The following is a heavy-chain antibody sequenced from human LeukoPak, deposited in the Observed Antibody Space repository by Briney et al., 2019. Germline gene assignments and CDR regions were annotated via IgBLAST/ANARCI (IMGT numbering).Heavy chain of an antibody. V-gene: IGHV4-4*02. CDR1: GGSISDLSW. CDR2: TSHSGST. CDR3: ARNGGNSDFAY. Sequence: SETLSLTCAVSGGSISDLSWWTWVRQPPGKGLEWIGETSHSGSTNYSPSLKSRVTISVDRSKNQFSLKLSSVTAADTAVYYCARNGGNSDFAYWGQGTLVTVSS. J-gene: IGHJ4*02. D-gene: IGHD4-23*01.